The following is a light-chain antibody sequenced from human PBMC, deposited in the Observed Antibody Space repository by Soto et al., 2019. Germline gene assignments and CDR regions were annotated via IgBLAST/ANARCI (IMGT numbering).Light chain of an antibody. CDR3: SSYTSSSTSV. CDR2: EVS. Sequence: QSVLTQPAPVAGFPGQSITISCTGTTSDVGGYNYVSWYQHHPGNAPKLIIYEVSSRSSGVSNRFSGSKSGNTASLIISGLQTEDEADYYCSSYTSSSTSVFGTGTKVTVL. J-gene: IGLJ1*01. V-gene: IGLV2-14*01. CDR1: TSDVGGYNY.